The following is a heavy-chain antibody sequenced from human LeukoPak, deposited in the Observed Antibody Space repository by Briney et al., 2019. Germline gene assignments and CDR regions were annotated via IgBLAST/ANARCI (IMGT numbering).Heavy chain of an antibody. Sequence: GGSLRLSCTVSGFTVSSNSMSWVRQAPGKGLEWVSFIYSDNTHYSDSVKGRFTISRDNSKNTLYLQMNSLRAEDTAVYYCAREAVRHSTMVRGLTENDYWGQGTLVTVSS. J-gene: IGHJ4*02. D-gene: IGHD3-10*01. CDR2: IYSDNT. CDR3: AREAVRHSTMVRGLTENDY. CDR1: GFTVSSNS. V-gene: IGHV3-53*01.